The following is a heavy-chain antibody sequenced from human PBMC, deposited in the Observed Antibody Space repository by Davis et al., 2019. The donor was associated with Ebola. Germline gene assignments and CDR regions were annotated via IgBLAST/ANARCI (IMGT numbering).Heavy chain of an antibody. Sequence: PSETLSLTCSVSGGTISSSSYYWGWIRQPPGKGLEWIGSIYFSGSTNYNPSLKSRVTISVDTSKNQFSLKLSSVTAADTAVYYCATIPLYGSWTRGWFDPWGQGTLVTVSS. D-gene: IGHD6-13*01. J-gene: IGHJ5*02. V-gene: IGHV4-39*07. CDR1: GGTISSSSYY. CDR2: IYFSGST. CDR3: ATIPLYGSWTRGWFDP.